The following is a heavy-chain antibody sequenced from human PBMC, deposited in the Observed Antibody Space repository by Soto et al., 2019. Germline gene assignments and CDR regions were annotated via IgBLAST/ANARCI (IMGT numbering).Heavy chain of an antibody. CDR3: ARDRESIAARPGYYYYGMDV. CDR2: INAGNGNT. CDR1: GYTFTSYA. J-gene: IGHJ6*02. V-gene: IGHV1-3*01. D-gene: IGHD6-6*01. Sequence: GASVKVSCKASGYTFTSYAMHWARQAPGQRLEWMGWINAGNGNTKYSQKFQGRVTITRDTSASTAYMELSSLRSEDTAVYYCARDRESIAARPGYYYYGMDVWGQGTTVTVS.